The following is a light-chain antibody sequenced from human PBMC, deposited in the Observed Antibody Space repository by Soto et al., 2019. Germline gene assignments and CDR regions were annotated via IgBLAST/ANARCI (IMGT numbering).Light chain of an antibody. J-gene: IGKJ1*01. V-gene: IGKV1-39*01. CDR1: QSISSY. CDR2: AAS. CDR3: QQSYTFWT. Sequence: EIHMTQSPYSLSASVGDRVTSTCRASQSISSYLNWYQQKPGKAPKLLIYAASSLQSGVPSRFSGSGSGTDFTLTISSLQPEDFATYYCQQSYTFWTFGQGTNVDIK.